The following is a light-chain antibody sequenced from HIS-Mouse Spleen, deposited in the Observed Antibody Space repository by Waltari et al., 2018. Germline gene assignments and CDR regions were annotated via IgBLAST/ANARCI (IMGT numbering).Light chain of an antibody. J-gene: IGLJ3*02. CDR3: AAWDDSLSGPV. V-gene: IGLV1-47*01. CDR1: RSNLGSNY. CDR2: RNN. Sequence: QSVLTPPPSASGTPGPRVTIPCSGRRSNLGSNYVYWYQQLPGTAPKLLIYRNNQRPSGVPDRFSGSKSGTSASLAISGLRSEDEADYYCAAWDDSLSGPVFGGGTKLTVL.